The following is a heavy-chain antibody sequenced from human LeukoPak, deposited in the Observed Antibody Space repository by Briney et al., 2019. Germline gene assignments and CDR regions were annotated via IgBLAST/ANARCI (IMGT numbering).Heavy chain of an antibody. D-gene: IGHD6-13*01. CDR2: TYYRSKWYN. J-gene: IGHJ5*02. CDR3: ASSQLGWQQLVRNLFDP. Sequence: SQTLSLTCAISGDSVSSISAAWNWIRQSPSRGLEWQGRTYYRSKWYNDYAVSVKSRITINPDTSKNQFSLQLNSVTPEDTAVYYCASSQLGWQQLVRNLFDPWGQGTLSPSPQ. V-gene: IGHV6-1*01. CDR1: GDSVSSISAA.